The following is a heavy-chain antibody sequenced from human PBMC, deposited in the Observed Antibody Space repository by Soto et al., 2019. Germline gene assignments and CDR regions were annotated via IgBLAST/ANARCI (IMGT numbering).Heavy chain of an antibody. CDR1: GGSISSYY. Sequence: KSSETLSLTCTVSGGSISSYYWSWIRQPPGKGLEWIGYIYYSGSTNYNPSLKSRVTISVDTSKNQFSLKLSSVTAADTAVYYCARDYYDFWSGYYPRYYGMDVWGQGTTVTVSS. J-gene: IGHJ6*02. V-gene: IGHV4-59*01. CDR2: IYYSGST. CDR3: ARDYYDFWSGYYPRYYGMDV. D-gene: IGHD3-3*01.